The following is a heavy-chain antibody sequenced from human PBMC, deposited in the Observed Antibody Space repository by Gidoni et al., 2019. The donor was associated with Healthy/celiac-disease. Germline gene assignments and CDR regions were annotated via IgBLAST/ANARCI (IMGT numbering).Heavy chain of an antibody. CDR3: ARVLEYQLLPIDY. J-gene: IGHJ4*02. Sequence: QVQLVQSGAEVKKPGASVKVSCQASGYTFTSYDINWVRQATGQGLEWMGWMNPNIGNTGYAQKFQGRVTMTRNTSISTAYMELSSLRSEDTAVYYCARVLEYQLLPIDYWGQGTLVTVSS. V-gene: IGHV1-8*01. CDR2: MNPNIGNT. CDR1: GYTFTSYD. D-gene: IGHD2-2*01.